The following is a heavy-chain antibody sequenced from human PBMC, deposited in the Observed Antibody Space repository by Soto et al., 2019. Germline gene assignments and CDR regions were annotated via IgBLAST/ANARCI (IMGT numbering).Heavy chain of an antibody. J-gene: IGHJ6*02. CDR1: GGSISSGGYS. D-gene: IGHD3-9*01. CDR3: ARGGGLTNYYYGMDV. CDR2: IYHSGST. Sequence: SETLSLTCAVSGGSISSGGYSWSWIRQPPGKGLEWIGYIYHSGSTYYNPSLKSRVTISVDRSKTQFSLKLSSVTAADTAVYYCARGGGLTNYYYGMDVWGQGTTVTV. V-gene: IGHV4-30-2*01.